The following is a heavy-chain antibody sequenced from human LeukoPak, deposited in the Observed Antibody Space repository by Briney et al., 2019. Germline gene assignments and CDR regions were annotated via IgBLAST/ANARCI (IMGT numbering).Heavy chain of an antibody. CDR1: GFRFSSYG. V-gene: IGHV3-30*18. Sequence: PGRSLRLSCAASGFRFSSYGMHWVRQAPGKGLECVAVISYDGSNKYYADSVKGRFTISRDKSKNTLDLQMNSLRAEDTAVYYCAKDGSITAAGGFDPWGQGTLVTVSS. CDR3: AKDGSITAAGGFDP. D-gene: IGHD6-13*01. CDR2: ISYDGSNK. J-gene: IGHJ5*02.